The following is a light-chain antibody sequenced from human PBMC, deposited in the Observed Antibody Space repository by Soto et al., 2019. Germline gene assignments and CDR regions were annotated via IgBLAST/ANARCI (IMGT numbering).Light chain of an antibody. CDR1: QSVSSN. J-gene: IGKJ2*01. CDR2: GAY. CDR3: QQYNNWPTNT. V-gene: IGKV3-15*01. Sequence: EIVMTQSPATLSVSPGERATLSCRASQSVSSNLAWYQQKPGQAPMLLIYGAYTRATGIPARFSGSGSGTEFTLTISSLQSEDFAVYYFQQYNNWPTNTFGQGTKLEIK.